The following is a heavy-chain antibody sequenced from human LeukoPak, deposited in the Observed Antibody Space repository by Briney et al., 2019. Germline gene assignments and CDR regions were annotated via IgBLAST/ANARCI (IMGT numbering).Heavy chain of an antibody. CDR1: GFTFSSYW. V-gene: IGHV3-7*01. J-gene: IGHJ4*01. CDR3: ARGDLDY. CDR2: VKPDRNGK. Sequence: GGSLRLSCGVSGFTFSSYWMTWARQAPGRGLEWVATVKPDRNGKFYADSVKGRFAISRDNARNSVYLEMNSLRVEDTAVYLCARGDLDYWGQGTLVTVSS.